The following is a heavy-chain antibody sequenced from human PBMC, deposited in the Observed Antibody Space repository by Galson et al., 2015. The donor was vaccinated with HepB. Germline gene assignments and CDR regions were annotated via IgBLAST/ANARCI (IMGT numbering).Heavy chain of an antibody. CDR2: ISYDGSNK. CDR3: ARPYSSGWYFVDY. Sequence: SLRLSCAVSGFTFSSYAMHWVRQAPGKGLEWVAVISYDGSNKYYADSVKGRFTISRDNSKNTLYLQMNSLRAEDTAVYYCARPYSSGWYFVDYWGQGTLVTVSS. V-gene: IGHV3-30-3*01. J-gene: IGHJ4*02. CDR1: GFTFSSYA. D-gene: IGHD6-19*01.